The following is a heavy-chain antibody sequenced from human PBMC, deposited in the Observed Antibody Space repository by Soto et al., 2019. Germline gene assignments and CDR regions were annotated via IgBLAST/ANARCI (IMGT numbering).Heavy chain of an antibody. CDR1: GGSISSSSYY. D-gene: IGHD3-22*01. CDR3: HLVVVPGGYYYYGMDV. Sequence: QLQLQESGPGLVKPSETLSLTCTVSGGSISSSSYYWGWIRQPPGKGLEWIGSIYYSGSTYYNPSLKSRVTISVDTSKNQFSLKLSSVTAADTAVYYCHLVVVPGGYYYYGMDVWGQGTTVTVSS. V-gene: IGHV4-39*01. J-gene: IGHJ6*02. CDR2: IYYSGST.